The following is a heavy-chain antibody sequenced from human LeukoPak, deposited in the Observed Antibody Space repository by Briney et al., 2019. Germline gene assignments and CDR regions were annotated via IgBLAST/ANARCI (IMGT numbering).Heavy chain of an antibody. CDR3: ARGGHGAAEQ. Sequence: PGGSLRLSCAASGFTFSDYYMSWSRQAPGKGLEWLSYISPSTTHTSYADSVKGRFTISRDNTKNLLFLQMNSLRAEDTAVYYCARGGHGAAEQWGQGTLVTVSS. CDR2: ISPSTTHT. J-gene: IGHJ4*02. V-gene: IGHV3-11*05. D-gene: IGHD2-15*01. CDR1: GFTFSDYY.